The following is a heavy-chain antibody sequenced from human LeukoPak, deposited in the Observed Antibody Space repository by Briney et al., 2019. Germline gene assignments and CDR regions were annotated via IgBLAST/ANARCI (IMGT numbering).Heavy chain of an antibody. J-gene: IGHJ4*02. D-gene: IGHD3-10*01. CDR2: INPSGWST. CDR1: GYTFTSYY. V-gene: IGHV1-46*01. CDR3: ARPLDGPYYYRSGTSPYFDY. Sequence: ASGKVSCKASGYTFTSYYMHWVRQAPGQGVEGMGIINPSGWSTSYAQKFQGRGTRNKERATSTVYMELSRLTSEDTPVYYCARPLDGPYYYRSGTSPYFDYWGQGTLVTVSS.